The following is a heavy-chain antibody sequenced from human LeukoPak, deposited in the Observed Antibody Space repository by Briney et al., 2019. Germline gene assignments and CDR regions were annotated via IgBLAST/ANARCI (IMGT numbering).Heavy chain of an antibody. CDR2: IYHSGST. CDR3: ARVKLRGGFDS. CDR1: GASISSNDW. V-gene: IGHV4-4*02. J-gene: IGHJ4*02. Sequence: SGTLSLTCAVSGASISSNDWWPWVRQPPGKGLGCIGDIYHSGSTNYNPSLRSRVTISVDKSKNQFSLKLTSVTAADTAVYFCARVKLRGGFDSWGQGTLVTVSS. D-gene: IGHD3-10*01.